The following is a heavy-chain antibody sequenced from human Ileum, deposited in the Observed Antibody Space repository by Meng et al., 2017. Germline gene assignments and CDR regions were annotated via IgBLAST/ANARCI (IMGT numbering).Heavy chain of an antibody. CDR3: ARGGSIRANYFDY. D-gene: IGHD3-10*01. V-gene: IGHV4-34*01. J-gene: IGHJ4*02. CDR2: SDRNGRT. Sequence: SETLSLTCAVYGGSLSGYLCGWIRQPPGKGLEWIGESDRNGRTNYNPSLKGRVTMSVDTSRNQFSLNVNSVTAADTAVYYCARGGSIRANYFDYWGQGALVTVSS. CDR1: GGSLSGYL.